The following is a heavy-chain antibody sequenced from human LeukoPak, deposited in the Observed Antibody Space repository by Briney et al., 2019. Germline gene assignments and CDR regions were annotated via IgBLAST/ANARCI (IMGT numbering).Heavy chain of an antibody. CDR1: GFTFSNYA. V-gene: IGHV3-30*04. J-gene: IGHJ6*02. Sequence: GRSLRLSCAASGFTFSNYAMHWVRQAPGKGLEWVAVISCDGSDKYYADSVKGRFTISRDNSKNTLYLQMNSLRAEDAAVYYCARVLDGSGYYLTYYYGMDVWGQGTTVSVSS. D-gene: IGHD3-22*01. CDR3: ARVLDGSGYYLTYYYGMDV. CDR2: ISCDGSDK.